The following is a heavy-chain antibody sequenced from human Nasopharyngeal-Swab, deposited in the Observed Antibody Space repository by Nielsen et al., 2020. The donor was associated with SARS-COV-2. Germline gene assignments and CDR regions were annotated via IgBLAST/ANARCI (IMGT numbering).Heavy chain of an antibody. J-gene: IGHJ4*02. CDR1: GFTFSDYY. CDR2: ISSSGSTI. Sequence: GESLKISCAASGFTFSDYYMSWIRQAPGKGLEWVSYISSSGSTIYYADSVKGRFTISRDNAKNSLYLQMNSLRAEDTAVYYCARDLPGYDILTGYYRAYYFDYWGQETLVTVSS. CDR3: ARDLPGYDILTGYYRAYYFDY. V-gene: IGHV3-11*01. D-gene: IGHD3-9*01.